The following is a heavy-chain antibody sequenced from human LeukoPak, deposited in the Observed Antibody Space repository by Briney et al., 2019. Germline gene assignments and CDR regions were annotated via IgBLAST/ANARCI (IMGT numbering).Heavy chain of an antibody. D-gene: IGHD6-6*01. CDR3: ARCGSSSSLDY. Sequence: PSETLSLTCAVYGGSFSGYYWGWIRQPPGKGLEWIGEINHSGSTNYNPSLKSRVTISVDTSKNQFSLKLSSVTAADTAVYYCARCGSSSSLDYWGQGTLVTVSS. V-gene: IGHV4-34*01. CDR1: GGSFSGYY. J-gene: IGHJ4*02. CDR2: INHSGST.